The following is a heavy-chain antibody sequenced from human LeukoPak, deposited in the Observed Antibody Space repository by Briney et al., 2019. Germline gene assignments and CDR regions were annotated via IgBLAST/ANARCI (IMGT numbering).Heavy chain of an antibody. CDR2: IYYSGST. CDR3: ARPGVQWYGELTYFDY. V-gene: IGHV4-39*01. J-gene: IGHJ4*02. CDR1: GGSISSSTYY. D-gene: IGHD3-10*01. Sequence: SETLSLTCTVSGGSISSSTYYWGWLRQAPGKGLEWIGSIYYSGSTYYNPSLESRVTISVDTSKNQFSLELNSVTAADTAMYYCARPGVQWYGELTYFDYWGQGTLVTVSS.